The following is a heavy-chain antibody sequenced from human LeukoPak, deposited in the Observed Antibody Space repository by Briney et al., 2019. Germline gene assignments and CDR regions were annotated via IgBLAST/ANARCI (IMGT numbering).Heavy chain of an antibody. CDR1: GYTLTELS. CDR3: ATDKGYYGSGSYHYYFDY. V-gene: IGHV1-24*01. CDR2: FDPEDGET. Sequence: GASVKVSCKVSGYTLTELSMHWVRQAPGKGLEWMGGFDPEDGETIYAQKFQGRVTMTEDISTDTAYMELSSLRSEDTAVYYCATDKGYYGSGSYHYYFDYWGQGTLVTVSS. J-gene: IGHJ4*02. D-gene: IGHD3-10*01.